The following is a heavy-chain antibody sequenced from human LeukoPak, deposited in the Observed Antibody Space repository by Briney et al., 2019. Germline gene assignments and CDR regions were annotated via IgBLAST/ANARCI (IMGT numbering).Heavy chain of an antibody. CDR1: GAAFTILA. Sequence: GEPLRLSCAVSGAAFTILAMHWIRQCPGKELEFVSAIGGDGTITHYGDSVRGRFMITRDNSKNTMYLQMGGLRPEDTAVYFCATGYNHYYDHWGQGIQVTVSS. CDR2: IGGDGTIT. CDR3: ATGYNHYYDH. V-gene: IGHV3-64*02. J-gene: IGHJ5*02. D-gene: IGHD5-24*01.